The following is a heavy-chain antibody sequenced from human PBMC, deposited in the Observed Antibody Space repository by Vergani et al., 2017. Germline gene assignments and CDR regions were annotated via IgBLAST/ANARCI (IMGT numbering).Heavy chain of an antibody. D-gene: IGHD5-12*01. Sequence: QVQLVQSGAEVKKPGSSVKVSCKASGGTFSSYAISWVRQAPGQGLEWMGRIIPIFGTANYVQKFQGRVTITADESTSTAYMELSSLRSEDTAVYYCARDQGGYSGYDNEYFQHWGQGTLVTVSS. CDR1: GGTFSSYA. CDR3: ARDQGGYSGYDNEYFQH. CDR2: IIPIFGTA. J-gene: IGHJ1*01. V-gene: IGHV1-69*13.